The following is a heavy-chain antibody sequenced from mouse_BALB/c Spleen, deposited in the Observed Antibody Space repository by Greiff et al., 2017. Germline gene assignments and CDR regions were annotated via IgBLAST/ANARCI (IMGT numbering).Heavy chain of an antibody. D-gene: IGHD1-1*01. CDR2: ISSGSSTI. J-gene: IGHJ2*01. Sequence: EVKLQESGGGLVQPGGSRKLSCAASGFTFSSFGMHWVRQAPEKGLEWVAYISSGSSTIYYADTVKGRFTISRDNPKNTLFLQMTSLRSEDTAMYYCARSGPGYYGHFDYWGQGTTLTVSS. CDR1: GFTFSSFG. CDR3: ARSGPGYYGHFDY. V-gene: IGHV5-17*02.